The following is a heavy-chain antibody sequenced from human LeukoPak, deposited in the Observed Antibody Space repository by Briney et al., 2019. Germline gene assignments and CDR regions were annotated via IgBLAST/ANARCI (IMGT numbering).Heavy chain of an antibody. D-gene: IGHD5-18*01. CDR2: IPEDGSNV. CDR1: GFMFSRSG. CDR3: ARAPLEYSYGFSFDY. J-gene: IGHJ4*02. V-gene: IGHV3-33*05. Sequence: GGSLRLSCAASGFMFSRSGMHWVRQAPGKGPEWVALIPEDGSNVYRDSVKGRFTISRDNSKNTLYLQMNSLRVEDTAVYYCARAPLEYSYGFSFDYWGQGTLVTVSS.